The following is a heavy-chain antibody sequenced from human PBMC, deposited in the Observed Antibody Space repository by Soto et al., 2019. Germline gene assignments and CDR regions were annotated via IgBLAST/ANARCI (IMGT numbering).Heavy chain of an antibody. CDR3: ARLEDGSAYFDY. V-gene: IGHV4-59*08. D-gene: IGHD3-10*01. J-gene: IGHJ4*02. Sequence: QVQLQESGPGLVKPSETLSLTCTVSGGSISSYYWSWIRQPPGKGLEWIGYIYYSGSTNYNPSLTRRVTIPVDTSKTHFSLNLSSVTAADTAVYYFARLEDGSAYFDYWGQGTLVTVSS. CDR1: GGSISSYY. CDR2: IYYSGST.